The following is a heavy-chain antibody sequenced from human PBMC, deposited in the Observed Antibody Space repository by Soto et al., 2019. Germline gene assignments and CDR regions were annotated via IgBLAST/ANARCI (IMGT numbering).Heavy chain of an antibody. V-gene: IGHV3-13*01. CDR1: GFTFSGFD. D-gene: IGHD6-13*01. CDR2: IGTAGDT. Sequence: LRLSCEASGFTFSGFDMHWVRQPTGKGLEWVSSIGTAGDTYYAVSVKGRFTISRNNAKNSLSLQMNSLRAGDMAVYFCAKSQEIGTHFFDSWGQGTQVTVSS. J-gene: IGHJ4*02. CDR3: AKSQEIGTHFFDS.